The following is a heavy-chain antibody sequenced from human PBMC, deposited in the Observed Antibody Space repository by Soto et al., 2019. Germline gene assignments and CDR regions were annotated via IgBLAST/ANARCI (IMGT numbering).Heavy chain of an antibody. D-gene: IGHD4-17*01. V-gene: IGHV4-59*01. CDR1: GDSISSYY. Sequence: LSLTCTVSGDSISSYYWSWIRQPPGKGLEWIGYIYYSGSTNYNPSLKSRVTISVDTSKNQFSLKLSSVTAADTAVYYCARTTITTRDFQHWGQGTLVTVSS. CDR2: IYYSGST. J-gene: IGHJ1*01. CDR3: ARTTITTRDFQH.